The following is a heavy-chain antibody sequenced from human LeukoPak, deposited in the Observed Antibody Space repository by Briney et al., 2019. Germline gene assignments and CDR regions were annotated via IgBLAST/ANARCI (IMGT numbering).Heavy chain of an antibody. J-gene: IGHJ6*02. Sequence: GGSLRLSCVASGFTFSSHAIHWVRQAPGKGLEWVAVVSYDGSNKYYANSVKGRFTISRDNSKNTMYLQMNSLRADDTAVYYCGKSLPQQHLLYYYYGMDVWGQGTTVTVSS. D-gene: IGHD6-13*01. CDR2: VSYDGSNK. CDR3: GKSLPQQHLLYYYYGMDV. CDR1: GFTFSSHA. V-gene: IGHV3-30-3*02.